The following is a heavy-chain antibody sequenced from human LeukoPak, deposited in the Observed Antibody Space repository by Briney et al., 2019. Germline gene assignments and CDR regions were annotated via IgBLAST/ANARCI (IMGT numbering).Heavy chain of an antibody. CDR2: IIPIFGTA. V-gene: IGHV1-69*05. J-gene: IGHJ4*02. D-gene: IGHD3-10*01. CDR1: GGTFSSYA. Sequence: SVKVSCRASGGTFSSYAISWVRQAPGQGLEWMGRIIPIFGTANYAQKFQGRVTIPTDESTSTAYMELSSLRSEDTAVYYCARGKDYYGSGSYYRFDYWGQGTLVTVSS. CDR3: ARGKDYYGSGSYYRFDY.